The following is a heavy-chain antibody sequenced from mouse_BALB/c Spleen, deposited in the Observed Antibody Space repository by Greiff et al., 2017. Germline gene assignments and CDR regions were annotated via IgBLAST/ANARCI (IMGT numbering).Heavy chain of an antibody. Sequence: VQLQQSGPGLVKPSQSLSLTCTVTGYSITSDYAWNWIRQFPGNKLEWMGYISYSGSTSYNPSLKSRISITRDTSKNQFFLQLNSVTTEDTATYYWARWDTVSYAMDYWGQGTSVTVSS. CDR3: ARWDTVSYAMDY. D-gene: IGHD1-1*01. V-gene: IGHV3-2*02. CDR2: ISYSGST. J-gene: IGHJ4*01. CDR1: GYSITSDYA.